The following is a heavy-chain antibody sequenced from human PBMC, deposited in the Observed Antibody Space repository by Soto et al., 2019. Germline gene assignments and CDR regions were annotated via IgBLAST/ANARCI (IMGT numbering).Heavy chain of an antibody. J-gene: IGHJ4*02. CDR1: GGTFSSYA. Sequence: ASVKVSCKASGGTFSSYAISWVRQAPGQGLEWMGGIIPIFGTANYAQKFQGRVTITADESTSTAYMELSSLRSEDTAVYYCARGEERRTAYYYGKPVPSVDLTFIDYWGQGTLVTVSS. V-gene: IGHV1-69*13. CDR2: IIPIFGTA. D-gene: IGHD3-22*01. CDR3: ARGEERRTAYYYGKPVPSVDLTFIDY.